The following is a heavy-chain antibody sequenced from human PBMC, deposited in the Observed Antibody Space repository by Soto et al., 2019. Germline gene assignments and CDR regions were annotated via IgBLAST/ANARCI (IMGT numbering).Heavy chain of an antibody. CDR1: GGSVSSGSYC. CDR3: ARVSSGWYYFDY. J-gene: IGHJ4*02. Sequence: PSETLSLTCTVSGGSVSSGSYCWSWIRQPPGKGLEWIGYMYNSGSTNYNPSLKSRVIISVDTSKNQFSLKLSSVTAADTAVYYCARVSSGWYYFDYWGQGTLVTVSS. D-gene: IGHD6-19*01. CDR2: MYNSGST. V-gene: IGHV4-61*01.